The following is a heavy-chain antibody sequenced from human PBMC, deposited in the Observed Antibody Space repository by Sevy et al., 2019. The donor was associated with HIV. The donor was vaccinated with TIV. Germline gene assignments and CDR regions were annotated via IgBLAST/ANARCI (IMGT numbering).Heavy chain of an antibody. J-gene: IGHJ6*02. CDR1: RYTFTDYY. CDR2: INPNDGVT. V-gene: IGHV1-2*02. D-gene: IGHD4-17*01. CDR3: GRLTTMPTSDEYGMDV. Sequence: ASVKVSCKASRYTFTDYYVHWVRQAPGQGLEWMGWINPNDGVTKYAKRFQGRFTMTRDTSISTAYMELNRLTPDDTAVYYCGRLTTMPTSDEYGMDVWGQGTTVTVSS.